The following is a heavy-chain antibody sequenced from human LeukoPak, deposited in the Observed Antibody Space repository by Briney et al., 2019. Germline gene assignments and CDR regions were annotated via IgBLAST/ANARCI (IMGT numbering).Heavy chain of an antibody. CDR2: IKQDGSEK. CDR1: GFTFKTYS. V-gene: IGHV3-7*01. Sequence: GGSLRLSCAASGFTFKTYSMNWVRQAPGKGLEWVANIKQDGSEKYYVDSVKGRFTISRDNAKNSLYLQMNSLRAEDTAVYYCARDMSPGGPNQWLFPHDAFDIWGQGTMVTVSS. D-gene: IGHD6-19*01. J-gene: IGHJ3*02. CDR3: ARDMSPGGPNQWLFPHDAFDI.